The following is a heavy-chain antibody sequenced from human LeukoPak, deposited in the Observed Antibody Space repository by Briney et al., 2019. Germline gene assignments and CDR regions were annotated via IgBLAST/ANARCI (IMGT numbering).Heavy chain of an antibody. D-gene: IGHD2-15*01. CDR1: GFTFTFYS. CDR2: ISNDGSHK. Sequence: GGSLRLSCGASGFTFTFYSIHWVRHAPGKGLEWVAGISNDGSHKYYADSVKGRFTISRDISKKTVYLQMIRMRAEDTAVYYCAREGTVGRILPFDYWGQGTLVTVSS. J-gene: IGHJ4*02. CDR3: AREGTVGRILPFDY. V-gene: IGHV3-30*04.